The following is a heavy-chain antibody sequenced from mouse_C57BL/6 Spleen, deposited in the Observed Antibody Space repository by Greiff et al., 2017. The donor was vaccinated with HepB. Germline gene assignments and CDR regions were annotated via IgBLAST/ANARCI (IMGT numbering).Heavy chain of an antibody. CDR3: AGGPWFAY. CDR2: IYPGDGDT. V-gene: IGHV1-80*01. J-gene: IGHJ3*01. CDR1: GYTFTSYW. D-gene: IGHD3-3*01. Sequence: VQLQQSGAELVKPGASVKISCKASGYTFTSYWMHWVKQRPGKGLEWIGQIYPGDGDTNYNGKFKGKATLTADKSSSTAYMQLSSLTTEDSAFYVCAGGPWFAYWGQGVLVTVSA.